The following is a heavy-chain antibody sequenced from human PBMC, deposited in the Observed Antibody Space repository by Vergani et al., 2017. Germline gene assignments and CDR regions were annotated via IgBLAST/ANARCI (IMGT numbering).Heavy chain of an antibody. J-gene: IGHJ5*02. Sequence: QVQLQESGPGLVKPSQTLSLTCTVSGGSISSGDYYWSWIRQPPGKGLEWIGYIYYSGSTYYNPSLKSRVTISVDTSKNQFSLKLSSVTAADTAVYYCARGEGADGWLRANWFDPWGQGTLVTVSS. CDR1: GGSISSGDYY. D-gene: IGHD5-12*01. CDR2: IYYSGST. CDR3: ARGEGADGWLRANWFDP. V-gene: IGHV4-30-4*08.